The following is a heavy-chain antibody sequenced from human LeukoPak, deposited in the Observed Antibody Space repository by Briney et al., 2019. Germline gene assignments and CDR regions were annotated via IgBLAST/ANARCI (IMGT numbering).Heavy chain of an antibody. Sequence: PSETLSLTCTVSGGSISSGGYYWSWIRQHPGKGLEWIGYIYYSGSTYYNPPLKSRVTISVDTSKNQFSLKLSSVTAADTAVYYCAGGGYYYGSGRLSYYYYYMDVWGKGTTVTVSS. CDR2: IYYSGST. CDR1: GGSISSGGYY. J-gene: IGHJ6*03. CDR3: AGGGYYYGSGRLSYYYYYMDV. V-gene: IGHV4-31*03. D-gene: IGHD3-10*01.